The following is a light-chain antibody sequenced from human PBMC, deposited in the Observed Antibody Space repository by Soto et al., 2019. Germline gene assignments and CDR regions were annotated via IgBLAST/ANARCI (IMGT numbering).Light chain of an antibody. V-gene: IGKV3-20*01. CDR2: GAS. J-gene: IGKJ1*01. CDR1: QSVSSSY. Sequence: EILFTQSPFTLSLSPGERATLSCRASQSVSSSYLAWYQQKPGQAPRLLIYGASRRANGITDRFSGSGSGTEFRLTIRRLENEDFAVSHCKHHGRQPKFGQGNQVDIK. CDR3: KHHGRQPK.